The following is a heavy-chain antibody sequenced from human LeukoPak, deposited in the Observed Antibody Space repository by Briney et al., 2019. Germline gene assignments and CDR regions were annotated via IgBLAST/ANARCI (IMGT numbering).Heavy chain of an antibody. J-gene: IGHJ4*02. CDR2: ISSSSSYI. D-gene: IGHD2-15*01. CDR1: GFTFNIYS. CDR3: AKDRVCSGGSCYFDY. Sequence: GSLRLSCAASGFTFNIYSMNWVRQAPGKGLEWVSSISSSSSYIYYADSVKGRFTISRDNSKNTLYLQMNSLRAEDTGIYYCAKDRVCSGGSCYFDYWGQGTLVTVSS. V-gene: IGHV3-21*04.